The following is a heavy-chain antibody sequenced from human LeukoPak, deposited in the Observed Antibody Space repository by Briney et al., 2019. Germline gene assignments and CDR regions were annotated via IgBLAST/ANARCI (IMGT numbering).Heavy chain of an antibody. J-gene: IGHJ4*02. CDR3: AKSHSLGVWGLVKGFDY. V-gene: IGHV3-30*18. D-gene: IGHD3-16*01. Sequence: GGSLRLSCAASGFTYSSYGKHWVRQAPGKGLEWVAVISYDGSNKYYADSVKGRFTISRDNSKNTLYLQMNSLRAEDTAVYYCAKSHSLGVWGLVKGFDYWGQGTLVTVSS. CDR2: ISYDGSNK. CDR1: GFTYSSYG.